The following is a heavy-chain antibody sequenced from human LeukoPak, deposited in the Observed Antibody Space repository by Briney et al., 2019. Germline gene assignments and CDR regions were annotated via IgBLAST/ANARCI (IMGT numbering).Heavy chain of an antibody. D-gene: IGHD3-16*01. CDR3: ARGEIYFDY. V-gene: IGHV1-18*01. J-gene: IGHJ4*02. CDR2: ISAYNGNT. Sequence: ASMKVSCKASGYTFNTYGITWVRQAPGQGLEWMGWISAYNGNTNYAQKLQGRVTMTTDTSTNTAYMELRSLRSDDTAVYYCARGEIYFDYWGQGTLVTVSS. CDR1: GYTFNTYG.